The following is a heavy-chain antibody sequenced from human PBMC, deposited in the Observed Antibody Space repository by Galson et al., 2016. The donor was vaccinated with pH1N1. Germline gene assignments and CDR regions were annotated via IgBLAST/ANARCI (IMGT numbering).Heavy chain of an antibody. D-gene: IGHD3-9*01. CDR3: ARRYFDY. CDR2: INQDGSII. CDR1: GFIFNTYW. V-gene: IGHV3-7*01. Sequence: SLRLSCAASGFIFNTYWMTWVRQAPGKGLEWVANINQDGSIIDYVDSVKGRFTISRDNAKNSVYLQMNNLRDEDTAMYFCARRYFDYWGQGALVTVSS. J-gene: IGHJ4*02.